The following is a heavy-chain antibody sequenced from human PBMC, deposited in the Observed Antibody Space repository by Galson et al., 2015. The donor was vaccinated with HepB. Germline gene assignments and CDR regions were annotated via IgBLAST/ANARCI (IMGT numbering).Heavy chain of an antibody. D-gene: IGHD3-16*01. J-gene: IGHJ4*02. CDR2: ILYDGSNK. CDR1: GFTFNNYD. V-gene: IGHV3-30*18. CDR3: AKDSGFGGEDY. Sequence: SLRLSCAASGFTFNNYDMHWVRQAPGKGLEWVAVILYDGSNKYYADSVKGRFTISRDDSKNTVFLQMNSLRAEDTAIYYCAKDSGFGGEDYWGQGVLVTVSS.